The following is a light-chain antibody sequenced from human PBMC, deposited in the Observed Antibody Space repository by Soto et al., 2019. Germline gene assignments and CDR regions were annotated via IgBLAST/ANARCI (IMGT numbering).Light chain of an antibody. J-gene: IGKJ1*01. V-gene: IGKV3-15*01. CDR3: QQYNNWRT. Sequence: EMVMTQSPATLSVSPGERATLSCRASQSVSSKLAWYQQKPGQAPRLLIYGASTRATGIPARFSGGGSGTEFTLTISSLQSEAFAVYYCQQYNNWRTFGQGTNVEIK. CDR1: QSVSSK. CDR2: GAS.